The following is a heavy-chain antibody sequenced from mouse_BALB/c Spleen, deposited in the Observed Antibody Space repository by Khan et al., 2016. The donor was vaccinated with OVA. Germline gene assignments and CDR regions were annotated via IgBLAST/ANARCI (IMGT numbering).Heavy chain of an antibody. CDR2: ISSGSSTI. CDR1: GFTFSGFG. D-gene: IGHD2-3*01. Sequence: EVELVESGGGLVQPGGSRKLSCAASGFTFSGFGMHWVRQAPEKGLEWVAYISSGSSTIYYADTVKGRFTIPRDNPKNTLFLQMTSLRSEDTARYYCARTGYYYFDYWGQGTTLTVSS. J-gene: IGHJ2*01. V-gene: IGHV5-17*02. CDR3: ARTGYYYFDY.